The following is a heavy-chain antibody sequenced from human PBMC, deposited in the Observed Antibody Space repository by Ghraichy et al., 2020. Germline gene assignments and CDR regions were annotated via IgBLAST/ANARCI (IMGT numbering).Heavy chain of an antibody. V-gene: IGHV3-23*01. CDR3: ATNLGYCSGATCYSTS. CDR1: GFTFSIYT. Sequence: GGSLRLSCAASGFTFSIYTMSWVRQAPGKGLEWVSPISGSAGRTYYADSVKGRFTISRDNSKNTLFLQINSLRAEDTAVYYCATNLGYCSGATCYSTSWGQATLITVSS. J-gene: IGHJ5*02. CDR2: ISGSAGRT. D-gene: IGHD2-15*01.